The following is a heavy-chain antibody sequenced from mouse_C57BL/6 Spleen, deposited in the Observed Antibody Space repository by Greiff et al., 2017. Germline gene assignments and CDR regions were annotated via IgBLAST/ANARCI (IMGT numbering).Heavy chain of an antibody. CDR1: GYTFTSYW. V-gene: IGHV1-69*01. Sequence: VQLQQSGAELVMPGASVKLSCKASGYTFTSYWMHWVKQRPGQGLEWIGEIDPSDSYTNYNQKFKGKSTLTVDKSSSTAYMQLSSLTSEDSAVYYCARERDYYGSSYGWFAYWGQGTLVTVSA. CDR3: ARERDYYGSSYGWFAY. CDR2: IDPSDSYT. D-gene: IGHD1-1*01. J-gene: IGHJ3*01.